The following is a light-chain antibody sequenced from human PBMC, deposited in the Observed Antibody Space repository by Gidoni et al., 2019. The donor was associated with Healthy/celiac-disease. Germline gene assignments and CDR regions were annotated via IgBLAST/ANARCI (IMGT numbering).Light chain of an antibody. CDR3: QLLET. CDR1: QFISSY. CDR2: VAS. Sequence: DIQLTQSPSSLSASVGDRVTITCRASQFISSYLAWYQQKPGKAPKLLFYVASTLQSGVPSRFSGSGSGSAFTLTSSSLLPEDFATYYCQLLETFGQGTKVEIK. V-gene: IGKV1-9*01. J-gene: IGKJ1*01.